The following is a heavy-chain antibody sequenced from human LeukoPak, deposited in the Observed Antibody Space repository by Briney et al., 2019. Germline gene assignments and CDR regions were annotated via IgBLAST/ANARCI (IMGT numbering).Heavy chain of an antibody. V-gene: IGHV3-49*04. CDR3: TRDLYYYDSSGQYDAFDI. CDR2: IRSKAYGGTT. CDR1: GFTFGDYA. D-gene: IGHD3-22*01. Sequence: GGSLRLSCTASGFTFGDYAMSWVRQAPGKGLEWVGFIRSKAYGGTTEYAASVKGRFTISRDDSKSIAYLQMSSLKTEDTAVYYCTRDLYYYDSSGQYDAFDIWGQGTMVTVSS. J-gene: IGHJ3*02.